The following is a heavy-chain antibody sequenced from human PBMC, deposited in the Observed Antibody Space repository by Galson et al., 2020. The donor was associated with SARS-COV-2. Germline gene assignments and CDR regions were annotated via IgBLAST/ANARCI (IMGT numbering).Heavy chain of an antibody. V-gene: IGHV3-21*01. CDR2: ISSSSSYI. CDR3: ARDGRVLEWLLNYYYYYMDV. D-gene: IGHD3-3*01. J-gene: IGHJ6*03. CDR1: GFNFSSYS. Sequence: KIGESLKISCAASGFNFSSYSMNWVRQAPGKGLEWVSSISSSSSYIYYADSVKGRFTISRDNAKNSLYLQMNSLRAEDTAVYYCARDGRVLEWLLNYYYYYMDVWGKGTTVTVSS.